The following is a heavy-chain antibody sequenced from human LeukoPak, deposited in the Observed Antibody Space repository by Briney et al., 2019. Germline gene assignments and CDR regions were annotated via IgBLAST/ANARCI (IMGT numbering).Heavy chain of an antibody. CDR3: ASGVYDSSGYWAFDI. Sequence: SETLSLTCTVSGGSISSSSYYWGWIRQPPGKGLEWIGSIYYSGSTYYNPSLKSRVTISIDTSKNQFSLKLSSVTAADTAVYYCASGVYDSSGYWAFDIWGQGTMVTVSS. V-gene: IGHV4-39*01. CDR1: GGSISSSSYY. J-gene: IGHJ3*02. D-gene: IGHD3-22*01. CDR2: IYYSGST.